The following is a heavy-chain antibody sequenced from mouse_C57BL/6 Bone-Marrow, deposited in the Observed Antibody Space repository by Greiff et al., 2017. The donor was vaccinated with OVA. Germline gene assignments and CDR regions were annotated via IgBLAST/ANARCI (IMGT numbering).Heavy chain of an antibody. CDR2: ISDGGSYT. V-gene: IGHV5-4*01. CDR1: GFTFSSYA. CDR3: ARDYYGSSYGFEAMDY. J-gene: IGHJ4*01. D-gene: IGHD1-1*01. Sequence: VQGVESGGGLVKPGGSLKLSCAASGFTFSSYAMSWVRQTPEKRLEWVATISDGGSYTYYPDNVKGRFTISRGNAKNNLYLQMSHLKSEDTAMYYCARDYYGSSYGFEAMDYWGQGTSVTVSS.